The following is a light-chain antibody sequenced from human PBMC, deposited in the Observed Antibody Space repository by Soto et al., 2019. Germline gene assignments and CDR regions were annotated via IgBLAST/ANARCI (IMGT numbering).Light chain of an antibody. V-gene: IGKV1-9*01. CDR3: IQDYNYPLT. Sequence: DIQLTQTPSTLSASIGDRVTITCRASQGISSYLAWYQQKPGKAPKLLIYAASTLQSGVPSRFSGSGSGTEITLTISSLQPDDFATYYCIQDYNYPLTFGGGTKVDIK. CDR1: QGISSY. J-gene: IGKJ4*01. CDR2: AAS.